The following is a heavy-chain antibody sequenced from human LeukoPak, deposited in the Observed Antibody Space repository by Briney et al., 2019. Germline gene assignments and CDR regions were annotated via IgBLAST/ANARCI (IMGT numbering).Heavy chain of an antibody. CDR3: ARAARYSRYHFDY. Sequence: PGGSLRLSCAASGFIFDDYGMSWVRQAPGKGLEWVSSINWSGGSTGYADSVKGRLTISRDKAKNSLYLQMSSLRAEDTALYYCARAARYSRYHFDYWGQGTLVTVSS. CDR2: INWSGGST. V-gene: IGHV3-20*04. D-gene: IGHD5-12*01. J-gene: IGHJ4*02. CDR1: GFIFDDYG.